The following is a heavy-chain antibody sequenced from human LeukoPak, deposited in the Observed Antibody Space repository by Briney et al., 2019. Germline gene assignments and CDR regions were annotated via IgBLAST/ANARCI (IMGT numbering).Heavy chain of an antibody. D-gene: IGHD6-13*01. CDR3: VKDRSSTWSLDY. CDR2: ISFDGTNK. V-gene: IGHV3-30*18. CDR1: VFTFSNYG. Sequence: GRSLRLSCAASVFTFSNYGMHWVRQAPGKGLEWVAVISFDGTNKYYVDSVKGRFTISRDNSNNTLYLQMNSLRAEDTAVYYCVKDRSSTWSLDYWGQGTLVIVSS. J-gene: IGHJ4*02.